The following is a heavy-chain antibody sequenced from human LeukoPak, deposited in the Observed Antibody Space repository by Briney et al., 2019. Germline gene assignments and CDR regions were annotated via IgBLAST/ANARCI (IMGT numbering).Heavy chain of an antibody. V-gene: IGHV3-11*01. CDR2: ISSSGSTI. CDR1: GFTFSDYY. J-gene: IGHJ4*02. CDR3: ARDRDSGSYFDY. D-gene: IGHD1-26*01. Sequence: PGGSLRLSCAASGFTFSDYYMSWIRQAPGKGLEWVSYISSSGSTIYYAGSVKGRFTISRDNAKNSLYLQMNSLRAEDTAVYYCARDRDSGSYFDYWGQGTLVTVSS.